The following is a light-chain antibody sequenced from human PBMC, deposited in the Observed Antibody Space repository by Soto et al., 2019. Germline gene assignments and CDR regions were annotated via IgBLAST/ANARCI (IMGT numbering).Light chain of an antibody. CDR2: EVS. V-gene: IGLV2-8*01. Sequence: QSALTQPPSASGSPGQSVTISRTGTSSDVGGYKYVSWYQQHPGKAPKLMIYEVSNRPSGVPDRFSGSKSGNTASLTVSGLQAEDEADYYCSSYAGSNIVVFGGGTKLTVL. CDR1: SSDVGGYKY. J-gene: IGLJ2*01. CDR3: SSYAGSNIVV.